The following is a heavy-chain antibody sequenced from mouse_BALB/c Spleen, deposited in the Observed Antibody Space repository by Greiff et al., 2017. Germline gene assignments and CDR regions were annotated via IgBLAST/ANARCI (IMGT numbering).Heavy chain of an antibody. CDR3: ARHGNWAMDY. V-gene: IGHV5-6*01. Sequence: EVKVVESGGDLVKPGGSLKLSCAASGFTFSSYGMSWVRQTPDKRLEWVATISSGGSYTYYPDSVKGRFTISRDNAKNTLYLQMSSLKSEDTAMYYCARHGNWAMDYWGQGTSVTVSS. CDR2: ISSGGSYT. J-gene: IGHJ4*01. CDR1: GFTFSSYG. D-gene: IGHD2-1*01.